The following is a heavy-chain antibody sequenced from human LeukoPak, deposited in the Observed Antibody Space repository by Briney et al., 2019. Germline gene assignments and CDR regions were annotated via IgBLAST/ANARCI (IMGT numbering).Heavy chain of an antibody. Sequence: SETLSLTCAVYGGSSSDYYWTWIRQPPGKGLEWIGEINHSGGPNNNPSLKSRVTISVDTSKNQFSLKLSSVTAVDTAVYYCARSNLSGYSSSFSFDYWGQGTLVTVSS. CDR2: INHSGGP. CDR1: GGSSSDYY. J-gene: IGHJ4*02. CDR3: ARSNLSGYSSSFSFDY. V-gene: IGHV4-34*01. D-gene: IGHD6-6*01.